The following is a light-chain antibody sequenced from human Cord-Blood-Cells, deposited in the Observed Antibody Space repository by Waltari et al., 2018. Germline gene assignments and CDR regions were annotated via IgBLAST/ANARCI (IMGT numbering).Light chain of an antibody. V-gene: IGLV2-14*01. CDR2: DVS. CDR3: SSYTSSSTLGV. J-gene: IGLJ1*01. Sequence: QSAPTQPASVSGSPGQSITISCTGTSSDVGGYNYVSWYQQHPGQAPKLMIYDVSKRPSGVSNRFSGSKSGNTAALTISGLQAEDEADYYCSSYTSSSTLGVFGTGTKVTVL. CDR1: SSDVGGYNY.